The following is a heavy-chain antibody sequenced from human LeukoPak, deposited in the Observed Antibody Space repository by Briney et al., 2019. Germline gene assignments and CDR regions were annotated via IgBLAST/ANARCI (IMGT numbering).Heavy chain of an antibody. CDR1: GGSIKSNNW. V-gene: IGHV4-4*02. CDR2: IYHSGST. CDR3: AIPIKGSGSLFDY. D-gene: IGHD3-10*01. Sequence: PSETLSLTCAGAGGSIKSNNWWGWVRQPPGKGLEWIGEIYHSGSTNYNPSLESRVTVSVDKSKNQFSLDLSSVTAADTAVYYCAIPIKGSGSLFDYWGQGTLVTVSS. J-gene: IGHJ4*02.